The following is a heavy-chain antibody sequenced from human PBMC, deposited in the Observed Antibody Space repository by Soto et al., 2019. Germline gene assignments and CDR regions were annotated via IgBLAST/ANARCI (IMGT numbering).Heavy chain of an antibody. CDR1: GGSISSSSYY. CDR3: ARPAYIKSRAFDY. V-gene: IGHV4-39*01. J-gene: IGHJ4*02. D-gene: IGHD4-4*01. CDR2: IYYSGST. Sequence: XGTLSLACTVSGGSISSSSYYWGWIRQPPGKGLEWIGSIYYSGSTYYNPSLKSRVTISVDTSKNQFSLKLSSVTAADTAVYYCARPAYIKSRAFDYWGQGTLVTVSS.